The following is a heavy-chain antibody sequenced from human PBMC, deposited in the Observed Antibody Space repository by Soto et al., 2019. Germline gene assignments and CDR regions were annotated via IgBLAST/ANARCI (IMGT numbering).Heavy chain of an antibody. CDR1: GFTFTRYS. J-gene: IGHJ4*02. CDR2: ISSTTNYI. V-gene: IGHV3-21*06. CDR3: ARDSEDITSNFDY. Sequence: EVQLVESGGGLVKPGGSLRLSCAASGFTFTRYSMNWVRQAPGKVLEWVSSISSTTNYIYSGDSMKGRFTISRDNAKNSLYLEMNSLRSEDTAVYYLARDSEDITSNFDYCGQGTLVTVSS.